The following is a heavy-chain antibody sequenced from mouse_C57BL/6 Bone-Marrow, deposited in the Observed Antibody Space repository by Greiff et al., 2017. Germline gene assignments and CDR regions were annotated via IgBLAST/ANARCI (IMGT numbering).Heavy chain of an antibody. CDR1: GFNIKDDY. J-gene: IGHJ3*01. D-gene: IGHD2-4*01. V-gene: IGHV14-4*01. Sequence: VQLKESGAELVRPGASVKLSCTASGFNIKDDYMHWVKQRPEQGLEWIGWIDPENGDTEYASKFQGKATITADTSSNTAYLQLSRLTSEDTAVYYCTSLIYYDYGLFAYWGQGTLVTVSA. CDR3: TSLIYYDYGLFAY. CDR2: IDPENGDT.